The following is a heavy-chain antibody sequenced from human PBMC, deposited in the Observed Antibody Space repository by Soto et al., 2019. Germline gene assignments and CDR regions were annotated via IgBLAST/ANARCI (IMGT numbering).Heavy chain of an antibody. Sequence: GGSLRLSCAASGFTFSSYGMHWVRQAPGKGLEWVAVIWYDGSNKYYADSVKGRFTISRDNSKNTLYLQMNSLRAEDTAVYYCARDEARYSSSWYFDYWGQGTLVTVSS. V-gene: IGHV3-33*01. CDR3: ARDEARYSSSWYFDY. CDR2: IWYDGSNK. J-gene: IGHJ4*02. CDR1: GFTFSSYG. D-gene: IGHD6-13*01.